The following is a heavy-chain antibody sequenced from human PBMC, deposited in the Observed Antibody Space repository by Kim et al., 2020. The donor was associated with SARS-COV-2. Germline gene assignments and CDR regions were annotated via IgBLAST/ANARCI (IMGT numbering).Heavy chain of an antibody. V-gene: IGHV4-4*07. CDR3: ARGGNWFDP. J-gene: IGHJ5*02. Sequence: GRTNNTPSLKSRVTMSVDTSKNQFSLKLSSVTAADTAVYYCARGGNWFDPWGQGTLVTVSS. CDR2: GRT.